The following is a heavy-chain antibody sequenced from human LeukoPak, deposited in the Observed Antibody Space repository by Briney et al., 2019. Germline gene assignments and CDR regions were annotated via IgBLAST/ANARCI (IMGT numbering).Heavy chain of an antibody. Sequence: SETLSLTCTVSGGSLSSYYWSWIRQPPGKGLEWIGYIYYSGSTNYNPSLKSRVTISVDTSKNQFSLKLGSVTAADTAVYYCARDGSYGGDYFDYWGQGTLVTVSS. CDR2: IYYSGST. J-gene: IGHJ4*02. D-gene: IGHD4-23*01. V-gene: IGHV4-59*01. CDR3: ARDGSYGGDYFDY. CDR1: GGSLSSYY.